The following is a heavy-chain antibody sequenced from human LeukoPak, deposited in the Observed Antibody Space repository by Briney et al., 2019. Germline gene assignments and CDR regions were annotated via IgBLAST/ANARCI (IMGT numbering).Heavy chain of an antibody. CDR3: ARRSLYYYDSSGYLDH. CDR2: ISSSGSTI. J-gene: IGHJ4*02. CDR1: GFTFSSYE. D-gene: IGHD3-22*01. V-gene: IGHV3-48*03. Sequence: GGSLRLSCAASGFTFSSYEMNWVRQAPGKGLEWVSYISSSGSTIYYADSVKGRFTISRDSTKNSLYLQMNSLRAEDTAVYYCARRSLYYYDSSGYLDHWGQGTLVTVSS.